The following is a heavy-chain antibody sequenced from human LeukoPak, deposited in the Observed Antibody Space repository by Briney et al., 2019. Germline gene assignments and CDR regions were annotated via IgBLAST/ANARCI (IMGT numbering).Heavy chain of an antibody. CDR2: IYHSGST. Sequence: PSETLSLTCAVSGGSISSSNWWSWVRQPPGKGLEWIGEIYHSGSTNYNPSPKSRVTISVDKSKNQFTLKLSSVTAADTAVYYCASFSDYGVFDYWGQGTLVTVSS. CDR1: GGSISSSNW. CDR3: ASFSDYGVFDY. V-gene: IGHV4-4*02. J-gene: IGHJ4*02. D-gene: IGHD4-17*01.